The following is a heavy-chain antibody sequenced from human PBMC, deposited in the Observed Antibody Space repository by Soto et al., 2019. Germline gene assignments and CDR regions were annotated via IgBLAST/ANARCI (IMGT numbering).Heavy chain of an antibody. V-gene: IGHV1-69*13. Sequence: SVKVSCKASGGTFSSYAISWVRQAPGQGLEWMGGIIPIFGTANYAQKFQGRVTITADESTSTAYMELSSLRSEDTAVYYCARGQDGYSPYYYYGMDVWGQGTTVTVSS. J-gene: IGHJ6*02. CDR1: GGTFSSYA. D-gene: IGHD4-4*01. CDR3: ARGQDGYSPYYYYGMDV. CDR2: IIPIFGTA.